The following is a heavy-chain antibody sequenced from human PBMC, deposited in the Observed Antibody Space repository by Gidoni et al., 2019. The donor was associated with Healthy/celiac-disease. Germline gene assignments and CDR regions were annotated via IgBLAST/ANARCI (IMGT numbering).Heavy chain of an antibody. V-gene: IGHV3-33*01. CDR1: GFTFSSCG. CDR2: LWYDGSNK. D-gene: IGHD3-10*01. J-gene: IGHJ5*02. CDR3: ARDIWSGFDP. Sequence: QVQLVESGGGVVQPGRSLRLAWAASGFTFSSCGMHWVRQATGKGLEWVAVLWYDGSNKCYADSVKGRFTISRDNSKNTLYLQMNSLRAEDTAVYYCARDIWSGFDPWGQGTLVTVSS.